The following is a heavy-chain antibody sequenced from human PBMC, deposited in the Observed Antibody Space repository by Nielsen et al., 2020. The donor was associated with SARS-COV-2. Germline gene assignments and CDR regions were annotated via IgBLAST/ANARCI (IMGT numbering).Heavy chain of an antibody. CDR1: GFTFSSYD. CDR3: ARDPVDYGDGGFDY. D-gene: IGHD4-17*01. CDR2: ISSSSSTI. Sequence: GGSLRLSCAASGFTFSSYDMHWVRQAPGKGLEWVSYISSSSSTIYYADSVKGRFTISRDNAKNTLYLQMNSLRAEDTAVYYCARDPVDYGDGGFDYWGQGTLVTVSS. V-gene: IGHV3-48*01. J-gene: IGHJ4*02.